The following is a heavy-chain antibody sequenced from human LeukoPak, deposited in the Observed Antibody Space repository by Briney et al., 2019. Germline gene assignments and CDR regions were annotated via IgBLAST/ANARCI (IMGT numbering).Heavy chain of an antibody. Sequence: SETLSLTCAVYGGSFSGYYWSWIRQPPGKGLEWIGEINHSGSTNYNPSLKSRVTTSVDTSKNQFSLKLSSVTAADTAVYYCAVSSGWNWFDPWGQGTLVTVSS. CDR1: GGSFSGYY. D-gene: IGHD6-19*01. CDR2: INHSGST. CDR3: AVSSGWNWFDP. V-gene: IGHV4-34*01. J-gene: IGHJ5*02.